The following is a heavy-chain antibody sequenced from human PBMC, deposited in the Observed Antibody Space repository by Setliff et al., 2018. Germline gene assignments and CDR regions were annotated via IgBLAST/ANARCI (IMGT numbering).Heavy chain of an antibody. CDR2: TIPSFGST. CDR3: ARAGVDTRSSTDYRYYMDV. D-gene: IGHD5-18*01. Sequence: GASVKVSCKASGGTFRSYGISWVRQAPGQGLEWMGGTIPSFGSTNYAQKFQDRVTIITDESTSTAYMELSSLRTEDTAVYYCARAGVDTRSSTDYRYYMDVWGKGTTVTVSS. CDR1: GGTFRSYG. J-gene: IGHJ6*03. V-gene: IGHV1-69*05.